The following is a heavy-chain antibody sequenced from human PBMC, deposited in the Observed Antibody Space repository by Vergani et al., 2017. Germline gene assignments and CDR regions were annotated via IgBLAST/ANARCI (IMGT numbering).Heavy chain of an antibody. CDR3: AKGVRNSGSYREY. V-gene: IGHV3-23*01. D-gene: IGHD1-26*01. CDR2: ISGSGGST. Sequence: EVQLLESGGGLVQPGGSLRLPCAASGFTFSSYAMSWVRQAPGKGLEWVSAISGSGGSTYYADSVKGRFTISRDNSKNTLYLQMNSLRAEDTAVYYCAKGVRNSGSYREYWGQGTLVTVSS. J-gene: IGHJ4*02. CDR1: GFTFSSYA.